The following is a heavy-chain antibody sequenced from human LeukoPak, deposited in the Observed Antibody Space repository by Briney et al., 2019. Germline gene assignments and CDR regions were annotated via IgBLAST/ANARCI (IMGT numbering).Heavy chain of an antibody. V-gene: IGHV4-34*01. D-gene: IGHD1-1*01. CDR1: GGSFSGYY. J-gene: IGHJ6*02. CDR3: ARDSDGSTRNYGMDV. CDR2: INHSGST. Sequence: SETLSLTCAVYGGSFSGYYWSWIRQPPGKGLEWIGEINHSGSTNYNPSLKSRVTIPVDTSKNQFSLKLSSVTAADTAVYYCARDSDGSTRNYGMDVWGQGTTVTVSS.